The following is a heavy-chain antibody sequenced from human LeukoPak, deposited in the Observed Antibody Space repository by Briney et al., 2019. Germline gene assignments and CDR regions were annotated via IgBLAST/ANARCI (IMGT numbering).Heavy chain of an antibody. CDR3: ARPRSSGYYYMDY. CDR2: ISGSGGST. D-gene: IGHD3-22*01. CDR1: GFTFSSYA. V-gene: IGHV3-23*01. Sequence: GGSLRLSCAASGFTFSSYAMSWVRQAPGKGLEWVSAISGSGGSTYYADSMKGRFTISRDNSKNTLYLQMNSLRAEDTAVYYCARPRSSGYYYMDYWGQGTLVTVSS. J-gene: IGHJ4*02.